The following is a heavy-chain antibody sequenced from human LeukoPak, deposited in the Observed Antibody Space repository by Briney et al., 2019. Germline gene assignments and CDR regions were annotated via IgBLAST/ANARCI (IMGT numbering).Heavy chain of an antibody. J-gene: IGHJ4*02. Sequence: SVKVSCKASGGTFISYAISWVRQAPGQGLEWMGGIIPIFGTANYAQKFQGRVTITADEPTSTAYMELSSLRSEDTAVYYCARRATPARHYYGSGSYYQNWGQGTLVTVSS. D-gene: IGHD3-10*01. CDR3: ARRATPARHYYGSGSYYQN. CDR2: IIPIFGTA. V-gene: IGHV1-69*13. CDR1: GGTFISYA.